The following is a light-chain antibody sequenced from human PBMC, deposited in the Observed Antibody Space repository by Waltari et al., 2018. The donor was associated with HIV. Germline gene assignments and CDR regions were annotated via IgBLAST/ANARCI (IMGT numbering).Light chain of an antibody. CDR2: RNK. CDR3: AAWDDSLRGVV. J-gene: IGLJ2*01. CDR1: SSHIGSNH. Sequence: QSVLTPPPSPSGTPGQRVTISCSGSSSHIGSNHVYWYQQPPGRAPKLLIDRNKQRPSGVPARFSGSKSGTSASLAISGLRSDDEADYYCAAWDDSLRGVVFGGGAKLTVL. V-gene: IGLV1-47*01.